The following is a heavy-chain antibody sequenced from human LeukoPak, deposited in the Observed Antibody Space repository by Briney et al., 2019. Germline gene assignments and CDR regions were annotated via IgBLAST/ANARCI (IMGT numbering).Heavy chain of an antibody. CDR1: GFTFSSFA. D-gene: IGHD4-17*01. CDR2: ISDTGDST. V-gene: IGHV3-23*01. CDR3: AKDPMASVTTTAY. J-gene: IGHJ4*02. Sequence: VGSLRLSCTASGFTFSSFAMGWVHQAPGKGLEWVSSISDTGDSTYYADSVKGRFTISRDNSKTTLYLQMNSLRAGDTAVFYFAKDPMASVTTTAYWGQGTLVTVSS.